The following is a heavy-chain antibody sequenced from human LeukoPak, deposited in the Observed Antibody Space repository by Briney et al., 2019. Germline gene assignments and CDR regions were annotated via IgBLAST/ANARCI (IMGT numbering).Heavy chain of an antibody. Sequence: GGSLRLSCAASGFTFSNAWMSWVRQAPGKGLEWVGRIKSKTDGGTTDYAAPVKGRFTISRDDSKNTLYLQMNSLKTEDTAVYYCTTAAVRGVSNLYYYYGMDVWGQGTTVTVSS. CDR1: GFTFSNAW. D-gene: IGHD3-10*01. J-gene: IGHJ6*02. CDR2: IKSKTDGGTT. V-gene: IGHV3-15*01. CDR3: TTAAVRGVSNLYYYYGMDV.